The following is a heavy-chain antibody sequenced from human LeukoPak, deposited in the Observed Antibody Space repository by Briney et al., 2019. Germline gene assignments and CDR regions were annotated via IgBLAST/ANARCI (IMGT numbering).Heavy chain of an antibody. CDR2: INPNSGGT. J-gene: IGHJ5*02. V-gene: IGHV1-2*02. D-gene: IGHD6-13*01. CDR1: GYTFTGYY. CDR3: ARDQRRAAAGYPAYNWFDP. Sequence: ASVKVSCKASGYTFTGYYIHWVRQAPGQGLEWMGWINPNSGGTNYGQKFQGRVTMTRDTSISTAYMELSRLRSDDTAVYYCARDQRRAAAGYPAYNWFDPWGQGTLVTVSS.